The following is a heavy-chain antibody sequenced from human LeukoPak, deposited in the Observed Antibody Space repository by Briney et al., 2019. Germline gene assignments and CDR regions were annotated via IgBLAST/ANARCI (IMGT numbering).Heavy chain of an antibody. CDR1: GYTFTGYY. CDR2: INPSGGST. J-gene: IGHJ5*02. Sequence: ASVKVSCKASGYTFTGYYMHWVRQAPGQGLEWMGIINPSGGSTSYAQKFQGRVTMTRDTSTSTFYMEMSSLRSEDTAVYYCALDSTSSSLADPWGQGTLVTVSS. CDR3: ALDSTSSSLADP. V-gene: IGHV1-46*01. D-gene: IGHD2-2*01.